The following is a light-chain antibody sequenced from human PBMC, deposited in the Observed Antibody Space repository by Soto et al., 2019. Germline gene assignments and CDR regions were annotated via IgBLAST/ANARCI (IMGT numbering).Light chain of an antibody. CDR1: QSVSSNY. V-gene: IGKV3-20*01. J-gene: IGKJ3*01. CDR2: GAS. CDR3: QQSYSTPFT. Sequence: SLFTQSPSTLSLFPGGRATPPRRANQSVSSNYLAWYQQKPGQAPRLLIYGASTRATGIPARFSGSGSGTEFTLTISSLQPEDFATYYCQQSYSTPFTFGPGTKVDN.